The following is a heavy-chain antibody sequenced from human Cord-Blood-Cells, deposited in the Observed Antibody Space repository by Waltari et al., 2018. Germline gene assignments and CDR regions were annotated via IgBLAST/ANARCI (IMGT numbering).Heavy chain of an antibody. CDR2: INPSGGST. J-gene: IGHJ4*02. D-gene: IGHD2-21*01. CDR3: ASSSYGDDY. V-gene: IGHV1-46*01. Sequence: QVQLVQSGAEVKQPGASVPLSCKASGYTFTTHYMPWVRQVPGQGLEWMGIINPSGGSTSYAQKFQGRVTMTRDTSTSTVYMELSSLRSEDTAVYYCASSSYGDDYWGQGTLVTVSS. CDR1: GYTFTTHY.